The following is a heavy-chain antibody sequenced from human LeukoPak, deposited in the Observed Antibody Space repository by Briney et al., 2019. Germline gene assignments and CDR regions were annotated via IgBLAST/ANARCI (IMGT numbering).Heavy chain of an antibody. V-gene: IGHV4-39*01. CDR1: GGPISSSKYY. D-gene: IGHD2-15*01. CDR3: ARLDGYCSGGSCYSVSFVDP. Sequence: PSETLSLTCTVSGGPISSSKYYWSWIRQPPGKGLEWIGSIYYSGSTYYNPSLKSRVTISVDTSKNQFSLKLSSVTAADTAVYYCARLDGYCSGGSCYSVSFVDPWGQGTLVTVSS. CDR2: IYYSGST. J-gene: IGHJ5*02.